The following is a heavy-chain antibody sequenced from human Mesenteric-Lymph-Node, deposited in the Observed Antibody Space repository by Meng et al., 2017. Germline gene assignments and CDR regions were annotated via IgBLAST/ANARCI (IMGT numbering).Heavy chain of an antibody. CDR3: AREFAY. V-gene: IGHV4-61*02. CDR1: GGSIGTFSSY. J-gene: IGHJ4*02. Sequence: SETLSLTCTVSGGSIGTFSSYWTWIRQPAGKGLEWIGRIYASGSTNYNPSLKSRVTISVDTSKNQLSLRLSSVTAADTAVYYCAREFAYWGQGELVTVSS. CDR2: IYASGST.